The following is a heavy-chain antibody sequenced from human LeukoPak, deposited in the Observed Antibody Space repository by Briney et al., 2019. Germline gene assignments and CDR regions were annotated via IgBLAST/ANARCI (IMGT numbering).Heavy chain of an antibody. CDR1: GFTFSSYS. D-gene: IGHD1-7*01. CDR2: ISSSSSTI. J-gene: IGHJ5*02. V-gene: IGHV3-48*04. Sequence: GGSLRLSCAASGFTFSSYSMNWVRQAPGKGLEWFSYISSSSSTIYYADSVKGRFTISRDNAKNSLYLQMNSLRAEDTAVYYCAREGNNWNYDPWGQGTLVTVSS. CDR3: AREGNNWNYDP.